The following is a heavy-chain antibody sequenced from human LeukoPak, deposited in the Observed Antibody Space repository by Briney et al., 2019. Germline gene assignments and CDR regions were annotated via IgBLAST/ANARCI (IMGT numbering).Heavy chain of an antibody. CDR1: GFTFSNYV. Sequence: PGGSLRLSCAAYGFTFSNYVMHWVRQAPGKGLEWVALLSNDGSSKYYADSVKGRFTISRDNSKNTLYLQMSSLRAEDTAVYYCARGGSDWYNGDYWGQGTLVTVSS. CDR2: LSNDGSSK. D-gene: IGHD2-21*02. V-gene: IGHV3-30-3*01. CDR3: ARGGSDWYNGDY. J-gene: IGHJ4*02.